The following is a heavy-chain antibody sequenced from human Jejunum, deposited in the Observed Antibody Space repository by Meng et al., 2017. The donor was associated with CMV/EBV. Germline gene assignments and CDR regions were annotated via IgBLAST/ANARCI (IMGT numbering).Heavy chain of an antibody. CDR3: ATGVADFDY. CDR1: GYTCASYD. D-gene: IGHD7-27*01. Sequence: GQLLESGAEVKKPGASVMVSCKDSGYTCASYDINWVRQGGGQGVEWMGWINPNRATTGYAQKFRGRVTMNRNISKSTAYMDLSSLRSEDTAVYDCATGVADFDYWGQGTLVTVSS. CDR2: INPNRATT. V-gene: IGHV1-8*01. J-gene: IGHJ4*02.